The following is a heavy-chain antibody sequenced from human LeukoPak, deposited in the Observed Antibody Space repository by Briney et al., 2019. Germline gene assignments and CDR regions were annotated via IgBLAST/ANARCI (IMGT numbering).Heavy chain of an antibody. CDR1: GGSISSYY. J-gene: IGHJ4*02. Sequence: PSETLSLTCTVSGGSISSYYWSWIRQPAGKGLEWIGRIYTSGSTNYNPSLKSRVTISLDMSKNQFSLQLNSVTAADTAVYYCARDRIIVGTLDAIDYWGQGTLVTVSS. V-gene: IGHV4-4*07. CDR2: IYTSGST. CDR3: ARDRIIVGTLDAIDY. D-gene: IGHD1-26*01.